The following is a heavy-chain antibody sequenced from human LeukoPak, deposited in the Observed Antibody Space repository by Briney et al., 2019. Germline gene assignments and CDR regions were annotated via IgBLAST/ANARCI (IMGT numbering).Heavy chain of an antibody. V-gene: IGHV3-21*01. CDR2: ISSSSYI. CDR3: ARESVSGGSYYYYGMDV. D-gene: IGHD3-10*01. CDR1: GFTFSSYS. Sequence: PGGSLRLSCAASGFTFSSYSMNWVRQAPGKGLEWVSSISSSSYIYYADSVKGRFTISRDNAKNSLYLQMNSLRAEDTAVYYCARESVSGGSYYYYGMDVWGQGTTVTVSS. J-gene: IGHJ6*02.